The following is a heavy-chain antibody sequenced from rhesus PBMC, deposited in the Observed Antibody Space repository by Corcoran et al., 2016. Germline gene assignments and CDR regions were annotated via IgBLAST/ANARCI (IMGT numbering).Heavy chain of an antibody. CDR2: ISFDERKK. V-gene: IGHV3-54*02. CDR3: VRGFYGLDS. CDR1: GFTFSTYG. Sequence: EVQLVESGGGLVQPGGSLRLSCEASGFTFSTYGIHWIRQAPGKGLEWVAVISFDERKKYYADSMKDRFTISRDNSKNMVYLQMNNLKLEDTAVYYCVRGFYGLDSWGQGVVVTVSS. J-gene: IGHJ6*01.